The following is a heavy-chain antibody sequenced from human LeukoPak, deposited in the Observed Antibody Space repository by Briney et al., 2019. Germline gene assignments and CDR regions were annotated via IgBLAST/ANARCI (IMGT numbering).Heavy chain of an antibody. Sequence: ASVKVSCKASGYTFTGYYMHWVRQAPGQGLEWMGWINPNSGGTNYAQKFQGRVTMTRDTSISTAYMELSRLRSDDTAVYYCARVSSPITMVRKYYMDVWGKGTTVTISS. J-gene: IGHJ6*03. CDR1: GYTFTGYY. V-gene: IGHV1-2*02. CDR3: ARVSSPITMVRKYYMDV. CDR2: INPNSGGT. D-gene: IGHD3-10*01.